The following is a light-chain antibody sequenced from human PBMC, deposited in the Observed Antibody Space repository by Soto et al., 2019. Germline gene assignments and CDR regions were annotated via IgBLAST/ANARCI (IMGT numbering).Light chain of an antibody. CDR1: QSISSW. CDR3: QQYNSYSRT. CDR2: KAS. V-gene: IGKV1-5*03. J-gene: IGKJ1*01. Sequence: DIQMIQSPSTLSASIGDRVTITCRASQSISSWLAWYQQKPEKAPKLLIYKASSLESGVPSRFSGSGSGTEFTLTISSLQPDDFATYYCQQYNSYSRTFGQGTKVDIK.